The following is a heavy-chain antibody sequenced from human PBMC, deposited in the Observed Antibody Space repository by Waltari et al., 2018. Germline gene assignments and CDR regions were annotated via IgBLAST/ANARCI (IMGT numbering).Heavy chain of an antibody. CDR3: ARQPMAKIPPDAFDI. CDR1: GYSFTSYW. V-gene: IGHV5-51*01. J-gene: IGHJ3*02. D-gene: IGHD3-10*01. Sequence: EVQLVQSGAEVNKPGESLKISCKGSGYSFTSYWIGWVRQMPGKGLEWMGIIYPGDSETGYSPSLQGQVTISANKSSRPAYLQWSSLKASDTAMYYGARQPMAKIPPDAFDIWGQGTMVTVSS. CDR2: IYPGDSET.